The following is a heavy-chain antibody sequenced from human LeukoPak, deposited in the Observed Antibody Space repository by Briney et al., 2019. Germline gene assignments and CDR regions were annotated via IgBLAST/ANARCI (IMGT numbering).Heavy chain of an antibody. J-gene: IGHJ3*02. V-gene: IGHV1-69*05. CDR3: ARDSGYERWMIDDAFDI. Sequence: SVKVSCKASGGTFSSYAISWVRQAPGQGLEWMGRIIPIFGTANYAQKFQGRVTITTDESTSTAYMELSSLRSEDTAVYYCARDSGYERWMIDDAFDIWGQGTMVTVSS. CDR2: IIPIFGTA. D-gene: IGHD5-12*01. CDR1: GGTFSSYA.